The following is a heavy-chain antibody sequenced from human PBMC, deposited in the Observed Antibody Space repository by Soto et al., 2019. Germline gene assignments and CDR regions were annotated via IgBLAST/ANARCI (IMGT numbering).Heavy chain of an antibody. V-gene: IGHV4-39*01. J-gene: IGHJ4*02. CDR3: ARRDWKCRGYYFDY. Sequence: QLQLQESGPGLVEPSETLSLTCSVSGYSLSNTGYYWGWLRQAPGKGLEYIASVYYSGDTYYNPSLKRRVTMSVDTSKNQFSLHLSSVTATDTAVYFCARRDWKCRGYYFDYWGQGTLVTVSA. CDR2: VYYSGDT. CDR1: GYSLSNTGYY. D-gene: IGHD1-1*01.